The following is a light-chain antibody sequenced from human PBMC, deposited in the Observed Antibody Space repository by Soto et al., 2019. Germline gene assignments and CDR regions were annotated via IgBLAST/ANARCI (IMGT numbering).Light chain of an antibody. CDR3: YSCSRSSGSRYV. Sequence: QSALTQPASVSGSPGQSITISCTGTSSDIGAYNYVSWYQQHPGQAPKLMIYDVSNRPSGVSDRFSGSKSGHTASLTISGLQAEDEDDYYCYSCSRSSGSRYVFGTGTKLTVL. CDR2: DVS. J-gene: IGLJ1*01. CDR1: SSDIGAYNY. V-gene: IGLV2-14*03.